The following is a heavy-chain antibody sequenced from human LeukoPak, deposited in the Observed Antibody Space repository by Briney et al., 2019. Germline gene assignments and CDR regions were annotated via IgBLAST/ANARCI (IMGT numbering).Heavy chain of an antibody. J-gene: IGHJ4*02. CDR3: ARDRYGQRIFDS. V-gene: IGHV4-30-4*01. CDR1: GGSVSSGDYC. D-gene: IGHD3-16*02. CDR2: IYYSGIT. Sequence: SETLSLTCTVSGGSVSSGDYCWNWIRQPPGKGLQWIGYIYYSGITYFNPSLKSRVTISVDTSKNQFSLKLTSVTAADTAVYYCARDRYGQRIFDSWGQGTLATVSS.